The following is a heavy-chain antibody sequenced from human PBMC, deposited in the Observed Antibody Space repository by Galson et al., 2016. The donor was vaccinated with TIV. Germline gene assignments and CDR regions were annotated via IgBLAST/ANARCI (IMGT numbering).Heavy chain of an antibody. J-gene: IGHJ4*02. CDR2: VNHGGST. D-gene: IGHD3-22*01. Sequence: ETLSLTCAVYGGSFSAYYWSWIRQPPGKGLEWIGEVNHGGSTNYNSSLKSRVTISVDTSKNQISLKLSSVTAADTAVYYCARGRGNYYDGSAYYFNYWGRGTLVTVSS. CDR3: ARGRGNYYDGSAYYFNY. CDR1: GGSFSAYY. V-gene: IGHV4-34*01.